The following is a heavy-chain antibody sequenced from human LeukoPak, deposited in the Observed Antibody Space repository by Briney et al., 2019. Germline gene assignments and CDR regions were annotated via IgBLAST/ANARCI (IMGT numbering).Heavy chain of an antibody. CDR1: GFTFNNYA. CDR2: ISGSGGRT. CDR3: ARKASEFDC. V-gene: IGHV3-23*01. J-gene: IGHJ4*02. Sequence: GGSLRLSCAASGFTFNNYAMSWVRQAPGKGLEWVSSISGSGGRTYYADSVKGPFTISRDNSQNTLYLQMNSLRAEDTAVYYCARKASEFDCWGQGTLVTVSS.